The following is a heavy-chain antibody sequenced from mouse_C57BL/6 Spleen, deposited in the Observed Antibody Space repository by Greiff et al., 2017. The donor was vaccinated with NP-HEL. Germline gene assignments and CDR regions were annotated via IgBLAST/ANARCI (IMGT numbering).Heavy chain of an antibody. CDR2: IDPSDSET. Sequence: QVQLQQSGAELVRPGSSVKLSCKASGYTFTSYWMHWVKQRPIQGLEWIGNIDPSDSETHYNQKFKDKATLTVDKSSSTAYMQLSSLTSEDSAVYYCARGGPLRRDAMDYWGQGTSVTVSS. J-gene: IGHJ4*01. CDR1: GYTFTSYW. CDR3: ARGGPLRRDAMDY. V-gene: IGHV1-52*01. D-gene: IGHD2-12*01.